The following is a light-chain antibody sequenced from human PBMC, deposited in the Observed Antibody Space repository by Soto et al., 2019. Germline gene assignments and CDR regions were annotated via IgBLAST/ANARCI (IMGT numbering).Light chain of an antibody. J-gene: IGKJ4*01. V-gene: IGKV3-20*01. CDR3: HQYGGSPLT. Sequence: EIVLTQSPGTLSLSPGEVATLSCRATQSVNSNYLAWYQQKLGQAARLLIYGASSRPTGIPDRFSGSGSGTDFTLTISILEPEDFAVYYCHQYGGSPLTFGGGTKVEI. CDR1: QSVNSNY. CDR2: GAS.